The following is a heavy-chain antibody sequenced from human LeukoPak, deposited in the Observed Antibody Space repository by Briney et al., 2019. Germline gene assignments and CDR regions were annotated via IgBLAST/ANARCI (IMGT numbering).Heavy chain of an antibody. CDR1: GYTFTSYA. CDR3: ARGPYTPSPGIAAAYWFDP. V-gene: IGHV1-3*01. Sequence: ASVKVSCKASGYTFTSYAMHWVRQAPGQRLEWMGWINAGNGNTKYSQKFQGRVTITRDTSASTVYMELSSLRSEDTAVYYCARGPYTPSPGIAAAYWFDPWGQGTLVTVSS. J-gene: IGHJ5*02. CDR2: INAGNGNT. D-gene: IGHD6-13*01.